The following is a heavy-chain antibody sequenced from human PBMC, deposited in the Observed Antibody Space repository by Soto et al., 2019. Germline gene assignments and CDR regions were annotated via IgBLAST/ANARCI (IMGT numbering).Heavy chain of an antibody. CDR3: AKFGSWTYYDYIWGSYRSPNFDY. CDR2: ISWNSGSI. V-gene: IGHV3-9*01. CDR1: GFTFDDYA. D-gene: IGHD3-16*02. Sequence: GGSLRLSCAASGFTFDDYAMHWVRQAPGKGLEWVSGISWNSGSIGYADSVKGRFTISRDNAKNSLYLQMNSLRAEDTALYYCAKFGSWTYYDYIWGSYRSPNFDYWGQGTLVTVSS. J-gene: IGHJ4*02.